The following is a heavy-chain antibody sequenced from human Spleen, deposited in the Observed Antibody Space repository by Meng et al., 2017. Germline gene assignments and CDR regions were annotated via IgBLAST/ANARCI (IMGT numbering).Heavy chain of an antibody. D-gene: IGHD2-2*01. CDR1: GGIFSNYV. J-gene: IGHJ4*02. V-gene: IGHV1-69*13. CDR2: INAVFGTT. Sequence: SVKVSCKALGGIFSNYVIGWVRQAPGQGLEWMGGINAVFGTTNYAQKFHNRVTITSDEFTSTVYMELTRLTSEDTAVYFCARKAGNCISTTCYSLDYWGQGTLVTVSS. CDR3: ARKAGNCISTTCYSLDY.